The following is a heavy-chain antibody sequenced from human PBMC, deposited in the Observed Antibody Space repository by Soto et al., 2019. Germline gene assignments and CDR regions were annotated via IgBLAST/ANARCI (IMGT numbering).Heavy chain of an antibody. Sequence: SETLSLTCAVYGGSFSGYYWSWIRQPPGKGLEWIGEINHSGSTNYNPSLKSRVTISVDTSKNQFSLKLSSVTAADTAVYYCARGLTVVVVPAARWFDPWGQGTLVTVSS. CDR3: ARGLTVVVVPAARWFDP. CDR2: INHSGST. J-gene: IGHJ5*02. D-gene: IGHD2-2*01. CDR1: GGSFSGYY. V-gene: IGHV4-34*01.